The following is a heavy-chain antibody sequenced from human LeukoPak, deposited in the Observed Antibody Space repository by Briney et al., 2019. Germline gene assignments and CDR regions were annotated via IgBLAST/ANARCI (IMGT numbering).Heavy chain of an antibody. J-gene: IGHJ5*02. V-gene: IGHV4-59*01. D-gene: IGHD4-17*01. Sequence: SETLSLTCTVSGGSISSYYWSWIRQPPGKGLEWIGYIYCSGSTNYNPSLKSRVTISVDTSKNQFSLKLSSVTAADTAVYYCARGGRFYGDYNWFDPWGQGTLVTVSS. CDR2: IYCSGST. CDR3: ARGGRFYGDYNWFDP. CDR1: GGSISSYY.